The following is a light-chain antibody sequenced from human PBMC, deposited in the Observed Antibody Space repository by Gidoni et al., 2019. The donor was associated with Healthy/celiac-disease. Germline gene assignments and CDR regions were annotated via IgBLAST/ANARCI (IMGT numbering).Light chain of an antibody. CDR3: QQYNSYSWT. J-gene: IGKJ1*01. CDR1: QSISSW. CDR2: KAS. Sequence: DIQMPQSPSTLSASVGDRVTITCRASQSISSWRGWYPQKPGKVPKLLIYKASRLESGGPSSVSGSGSGTEFTLTISSLQSDDFATYYGQQYNSYSWTFGQGTKVEIK. V-gene: IGKV1-5*03.